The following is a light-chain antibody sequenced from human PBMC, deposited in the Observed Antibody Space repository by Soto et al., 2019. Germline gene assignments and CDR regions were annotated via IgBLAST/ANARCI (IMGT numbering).Light chain of an antibody. J-gene: IGKJ2*01. CDR2: GAS. V-gene: IGKV3-20*01. CDR1: QSVSSNY. CDR3: HQYGGSPNT. Sequence: EIVLTQSPGTLSLSPGDRATLSCRASQSVSSNYLAWYQQKPGQAPRLLIYGASSRATGIPDRFSGSGSGTDFTLTINRLEPEDFAVYYCHQYGGSPNTFGQGTKVEIE.